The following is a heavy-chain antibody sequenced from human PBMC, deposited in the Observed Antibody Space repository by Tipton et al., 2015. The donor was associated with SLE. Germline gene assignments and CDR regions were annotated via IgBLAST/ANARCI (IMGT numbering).Heavy chain of an antibody. CDR1: GGSVSSGSYY. J-gene: IGHJ4*02. D-gene: IGHD5-24*01. Sequence: TLSLTCTVSGGSVSSGSYYWAWIRPPPGKGPEWIGTIYYSGSTYYYPSRKSRITISVDTSNNQFSRNLSSVTAADTAVYYCARKELGTMWDSWGQGTLVTVSS. V-gene: IGHV4-39*07. CDR3: ARKELGTMWDS. CDR2: IYYSGST.